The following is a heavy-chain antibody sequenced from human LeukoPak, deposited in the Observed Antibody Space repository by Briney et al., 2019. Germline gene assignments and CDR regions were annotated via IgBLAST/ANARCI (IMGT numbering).Heavy chain of an antibody. CDR2: IYYSGST. Sequence: SETLSLTCTVSGGSISSYYWSWIRQPPGKGLEWIGYIYYSGSTNYNPSLKSRVTISVDTSKNQFSLKPSSVTAADTAVYYCARVNVDIVATITGGYYYFDYWGQGTLVTVSS. D-gene: IGHD5-12*01. J-gene: IGHJ4*02. V-gene: IGHV4-59*01. CDR1: GGSISSYY. CDR3: ARVNVDIVATITGGYYYFDY.